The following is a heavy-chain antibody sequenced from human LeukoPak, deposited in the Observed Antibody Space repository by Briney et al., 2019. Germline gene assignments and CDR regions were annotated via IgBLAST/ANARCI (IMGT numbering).Heavy chain of an antibody. CDR3: ASAKVLLWFGARRTNWFDP. Sequence: SETLSLTCAVYGGSFSGYYWSWIRQPPGKGLEWIGEINHSGSTNYNPSLKSRVTIPVDTSKNQFSLKLSSVTAADTAVYYCASAKVLLWFGARRTNWFDPWGQGTLVTVSS. V-gene: IGHV4-34*01. CDR2: INHSGST. J-gene: IGHJ5*02. CDR1: GGSFSGYY. D-gene: IGHD3-10*01.